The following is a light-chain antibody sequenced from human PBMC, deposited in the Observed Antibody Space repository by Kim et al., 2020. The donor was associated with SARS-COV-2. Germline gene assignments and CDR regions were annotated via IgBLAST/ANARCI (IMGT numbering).Light chain of an antibody. CDR2: YDS. Sequence: SYELTQPPSVAVAPGKTARITCGGNNIGRKSIHWYQHKPGQAPVLVIYYDSDRPPGVSGRFSASNSGNTATLAISSVEPGDEADYYCQVWENTLRTFGGGTQLTVL. J-gene: IGLJ7*01. CDR1: NIGRKS. CDR3: QVWENTLRT. V-gene: IGLV3-21*01.